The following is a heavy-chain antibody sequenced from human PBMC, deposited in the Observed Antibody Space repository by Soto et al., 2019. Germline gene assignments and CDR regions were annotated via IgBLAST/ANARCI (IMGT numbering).Heavy chain of an antibody. D-gene: IGHD1-26*01. CDR3: AKNQGVELVPLATVDWFDP. J-gene: IGHJ5*02. V-gene: IGHV3-23*01. Sequence: GGSLRLSSTSSVVLFDNFCMSWFRRAPGKGLEWISSISGSGFKKYYADSVKGRFTISRDNSKSTVYLELNNLSAEDTAVYHCAKNQGVELVPLATVDWFDPWGQGSVVTVSS. CDR1: VVLFDNFC. CDR2: ISGSGFKK.